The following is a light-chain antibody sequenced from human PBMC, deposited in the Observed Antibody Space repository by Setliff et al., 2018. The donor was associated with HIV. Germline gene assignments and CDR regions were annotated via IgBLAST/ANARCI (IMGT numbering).Light chain of an antibody. CDR2: DNN. CDR3: GTWDSGLSAVV. Sequence: QSVLTQPPSVSETPGQKVTISCSGSSSNIGNNYVSWYQQFPGTAPKLLIYDNNKRPSGIPDRFSGSKSGTSATLGITGLQTGDEADYYCGTWDSGLSAVVFGGGTKVTVL. V-gene: IGLV1-51*01. CDR1: SSNIGNNY. J-gene: IGLJ3*02.